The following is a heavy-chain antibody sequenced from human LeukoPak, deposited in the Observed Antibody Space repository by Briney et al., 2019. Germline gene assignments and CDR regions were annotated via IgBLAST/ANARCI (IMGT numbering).Heavy chain of an antibody. CDR1: GGTFSSYA. D-gene: IGHD1-26*01. CDR3: ARAPIVGATGFDP. Sequence: SVKVSCKASGGTFSSYAVSWVRQAPGQGLEWMGGIIPIFGTANYAQKFQGRVTITTDESTSTAYMELSSLRSEDTAVYYCARAPIVGATGFDPWGQGTLVTVSS. J-gene: IGHJ5*02. V-gene: IGHV1-69*05. CDR2: IIPIFGTA.